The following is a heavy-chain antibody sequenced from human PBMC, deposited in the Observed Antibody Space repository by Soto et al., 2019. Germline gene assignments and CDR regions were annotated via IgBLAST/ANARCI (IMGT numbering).Heavy chain of an antibody. V-gene: IGHV4-30-4*01. CDR1: GGSISSGDYY. D-gene: IGHD4-4*01. CDR2: IFYSGST. Sequence: HVQLQESGPGLVKPSQTLSLTCTVSGGSISSGDYYWSWIRQPPGKGLEWIGYIFYSGSTYYNPSLKRRVTISVDTAQPQCSLKLSSVTAADTAVYYCSGVRIDSHDWFDPWGQGDLVTVSS. CDR3: SGVRIDSHDWFDP. J-gene: IGHJ5*02.